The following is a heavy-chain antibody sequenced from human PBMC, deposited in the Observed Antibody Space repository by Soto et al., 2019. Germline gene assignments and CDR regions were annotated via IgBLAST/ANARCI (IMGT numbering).Heavy chain of an antibody. CDR2: IYYSGST. CDR3: ARVILGGPGQTHAFDI. J-gene: IGHJ3*02. CDR1: GGSISSGGYY. D-gene: IGHD2-15*01. Sequence: QVQLQESGPGLVKPSQTLSLTCTVSGGSISSGGYYWSWIRQHPGKGLEWIGYIYYSGSTYYNPSLKSRVTISVDTSKNQFSLKLSSVTAADTAVYYCARVILGGPGQTHAFDIWGQGTMVTVSS. V-gene: IGHV4-31*03.